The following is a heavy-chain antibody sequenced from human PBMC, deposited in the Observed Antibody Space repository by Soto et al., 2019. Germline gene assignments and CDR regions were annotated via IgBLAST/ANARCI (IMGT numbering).Heavy chain of an antibody. CDR3: ARASVVAKYYFDY. CDR2: IWYDGSNK. Sequence: GGSLRLSCAASGFTFSSYGMHWVRQAPGKGLEWVAVIWYDGSNKYYADSVKGRFTISRDNSKNTLYLQMNSLRAEDTAVYYCARASVVAKYYFDYWGQGTLVTVSS. D-gene: IGHD3-22*01. J-gene: IGHJ4*02. CDR1: GFTFSSYG. V-gene: IGHV3-33*01.